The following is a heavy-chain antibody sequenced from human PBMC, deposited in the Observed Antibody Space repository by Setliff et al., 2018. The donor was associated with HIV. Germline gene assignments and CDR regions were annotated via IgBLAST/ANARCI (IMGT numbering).Heavy chain of an antibody. CDR3: ARALSYGSGTSSAAGF. J-gene: IGHJ4*02. CDR1: GGTFSSYA. Sequence: ASVKVSCKASGGTFSSYAISWVRQAPGQGLEWMGWISAYNGNTNYAQKLQGRVTITRETSATTAYMELSSLTPEDTAIYFCARALSYGSGTSSAAGFWGQGTLVTVSS. CDR2: ISAYNGNT. D-gene: IGHD3-10*01. V-gene: IGHV1-18*01.